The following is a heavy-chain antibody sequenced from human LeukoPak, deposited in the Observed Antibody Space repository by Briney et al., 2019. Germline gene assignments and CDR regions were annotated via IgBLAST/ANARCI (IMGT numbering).Heavy chain of an antibody. Sequence: GGSLTLSCAASGFTFSNYAMTWVRQAPGKGLEWVSTVSYSGGSTYYPDSVKGRFTISRDNSKNTLYVQMNSLTAKDTAVYYFAKTARSAASTRGAFDIWGQGTMVTVSS. CDR2: VSYSGGST. CDR1: GFTFSNYA. D-gene: IGHD6-25*01. V-gene: IGHV3-23*01. CDR3: AKTARSAASTRGAFDI. J-gene: IGHJ3*02.